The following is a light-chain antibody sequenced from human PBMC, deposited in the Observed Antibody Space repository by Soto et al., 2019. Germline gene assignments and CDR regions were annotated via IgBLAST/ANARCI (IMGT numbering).Light chain of an antibody. V-gene: IGKV3-20*01. CDR3: QRYGSSPPWT. J-gene: IGKJ1*01. Sequence: EIVLTQSPGTLSLSPGERATLSCSASQSVSSSYLAWYQQKPGQAPRLLIYGASSRATCIPDRFSGSGSGTDFTLTISRLESEDFAVYYCQRYGSSPPWTFGQWTKVEIK. CDR2: GAS. CDR1: QSVSSSY.